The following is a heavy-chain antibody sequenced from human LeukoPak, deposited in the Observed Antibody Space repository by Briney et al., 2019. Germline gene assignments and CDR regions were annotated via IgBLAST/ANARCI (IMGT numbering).Heavy chain of an antibody. J-gene: IGHJ4*02. D-gene: IGHD4-17*01. CDR3: ARDFGDYRVDY. Sequence: ASETLSLTCTVSGGSVSSGSYYWSWIRQPPGKGLEYIGYIYYSGSTNYNPSLKSRVAISVDTSKNQFSLRLSSVTAADMAVYYCARDFGDYRVDYWGQGTLVTVSS. CDR2: IYYSGST. V-gene: IGHV4-61*01. CDR1: GGSVSSGSYY.